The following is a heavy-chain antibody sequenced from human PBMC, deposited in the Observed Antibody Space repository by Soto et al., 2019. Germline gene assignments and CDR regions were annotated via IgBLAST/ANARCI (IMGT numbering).Heavy chain of an antibody. CDR2: IYYSGST. D-gene: IGHD1-26*01. CDR3: ARVDSGSYSDYFDY. V-gene: IGHV4-31*03. Sequence: PSETLSLTCTVSGGSISSGGYYWSWIRQHPGKGLEWIGYIYYSGSTYYNPSLKSRVTISVDTSKNQFSLKLSSVTTADTAVYYCARVDSGSYSDYFDYWGQGTLVTVSS. J-gene: IGHJ4*02. CDR1: GGSISSGGYY.